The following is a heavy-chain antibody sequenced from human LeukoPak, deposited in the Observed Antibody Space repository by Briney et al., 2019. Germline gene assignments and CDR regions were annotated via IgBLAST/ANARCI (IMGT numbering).Heavy chain of an antibody. D-gene: IGHD3-22*01. V-gene: IGHV1-46*01. CDR1: GYTFTSYY. J-gene: IGHJ4*02. Sequence: ASVKVSCKASGYTFTSYYMHWVRQAPGHGLEWMGIINPSGGSTSYAQKFQGRVTMTRDMSTSTVYMELSSLRSEDTAVYYCARHYYDSSGYILFDYWGQGTLVTVSS. CDR3: ARHYYDSSGYILFDY. CDR2: INPSGGST.